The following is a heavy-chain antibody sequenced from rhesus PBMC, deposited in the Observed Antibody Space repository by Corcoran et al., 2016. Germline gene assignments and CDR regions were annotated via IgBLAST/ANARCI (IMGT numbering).Heavy chain of an antibody. D-gene: IGHD1-44*01. V-gene: IGHV4-165*01. CDR2: ICGSIGST. CDR3: ARAKWELVFDY. CDR1: GRSFRGYY. J-gene: IGHJ4*01. Sequence: QVQLQESGPGLVKPSETLSLTCAVSGRSFRGYYWGWIRQPPGKGLEWIGYICGSIGSTDYNPPLTIRVTISTYTSKHQFSLKLSSVTAADTAVYYCARAKWELVFDYWGQGVLVTVSS.